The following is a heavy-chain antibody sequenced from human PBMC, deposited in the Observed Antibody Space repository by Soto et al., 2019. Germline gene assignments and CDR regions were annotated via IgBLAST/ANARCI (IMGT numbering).Heavy chain of an antibody. D-gene: IGHD1-7*01. CDR1: GYTFTSYG. CDR2: ISAYNGNT. CDR3: ARRTTIYPYYYYYGMDV. V-gene: IGHV1-18*01. J-gene: IGHJ6*02. Sequence: QVQLVQSGAEVKKPGASVKVSCKASGYTFTSYGICWVRQAPGQGLEWMGWISAYNGNTNYAQKLQGRVTMTTDTSTSTAYMELRSLRSDDTAVYYCARRTTIYPYYYYYGMDVWGQGTTVTVSS.